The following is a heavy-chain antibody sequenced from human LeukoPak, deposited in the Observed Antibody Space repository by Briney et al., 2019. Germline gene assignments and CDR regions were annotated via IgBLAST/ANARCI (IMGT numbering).Heavy chain of an antibody. Sequence: PSETLSLTCTVSGGSISSGSYYWSWIRQPAGKGLEWIGRIYTSGSTNYNPSLKSRVTISVDTPKNQFSLKLSSVTAADTAVYYCARGVQLWDHSYYYYYYMDVWGKGTTVTVSS. V-gene: IGHV4-61*02. J-gene: IGHJ6*03. CDR2: IYTSGST. CDR3: ARGVQLWDHSYYYYYYMDV. D-gene: IGHD5-18*01. CDR1: GGSISSGSYY.